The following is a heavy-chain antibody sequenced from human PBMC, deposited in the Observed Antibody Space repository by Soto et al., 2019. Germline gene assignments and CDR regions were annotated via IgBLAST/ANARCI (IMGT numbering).Heavy chain of an antibody. J-gene: IGHJ5*02. CDR1: GYTFTSYG. Sequence: ASVKVSCKASGYTFTSYGISWVRQAPGQGLEWMGWISAYNGNTNYAQKLQGRVTMTTDTSTSTAYMELRSLRSDDTAVYYCARDRQRLVWIMNPMGWFDPWGQGTLVTVSS. D-gene: IGHD6-13*01. V-gene: IGHV1-18*01. CDR3: ARDRQRLVWIMNPMGWFDP. CDR2: ISAYNGNT.